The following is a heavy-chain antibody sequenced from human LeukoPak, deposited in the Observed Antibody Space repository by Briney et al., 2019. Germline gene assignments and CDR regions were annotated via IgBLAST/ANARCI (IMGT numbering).Heavy chain of an antibody. J-gene: IGHJ4*02. D-gene: IGHD6-19*01. V-gene: IGHV4-59*12. CDR1: GGFNTHYY. CDR2: IYHSGST. Sequence: PSETLSLTCSVSGGFNTHYYWSWIRQPPGKGLEWIGYIYHSGSTKYNPSLKSRVTISVDTSKNHFSLKLSSVTAADTAVYYCARDLRSSGWSHHFDYWGQGTLVTVSS. CDR3: ARDLRSSGWSHHFDY.